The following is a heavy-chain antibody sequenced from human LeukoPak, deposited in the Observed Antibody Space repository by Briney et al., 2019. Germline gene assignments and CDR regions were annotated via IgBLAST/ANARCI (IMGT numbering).Heavy chain of an antibody. V-gene: IGHV4-4*07. CDR3: ARDSGTTGEVKFDP. CDR1: GGSINSY. Sequence: SSETLSLTCTVSGGSINSYWSWIRQPAGKGLEWIGRISGSGTITYNPALQSRLSISIDTSKNQFSLKLMSVTAADTAVNYCARDSGTTGEVKFDPWGQGTLVTVSS. D-gene: IGHD3-10*01. J-gene: IGHJ5*02. CDR2: ISGSGTI.